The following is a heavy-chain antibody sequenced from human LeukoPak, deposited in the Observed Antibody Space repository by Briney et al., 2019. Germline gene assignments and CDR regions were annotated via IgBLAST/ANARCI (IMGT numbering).Heavy chain of an antibody. CDR1: GGSISSYY. Sequence: SETLSLTCTVSGGSISSYYWSWIRQPAGKGLEWIGYIYYSGSTNYNPSLKSRVTISVDTSKNQFSLKLSSVTAADTAVYYCAGASVYYYDSTMDVWGKGTTVTISS. J-gene: IGHJ6*03. CDR3: AGASVYYYDSTMDV. CDR2: IYYSGST. V-gene: IGHV4-59*01. D-gene: IGHD3-22*01.